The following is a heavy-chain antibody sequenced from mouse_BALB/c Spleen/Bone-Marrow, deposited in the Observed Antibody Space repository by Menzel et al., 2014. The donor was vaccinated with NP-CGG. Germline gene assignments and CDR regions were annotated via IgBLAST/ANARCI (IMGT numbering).Heavy chain of an antibody. CDR1: GFNIKDTY. Sequence: EVQLQESGAELVKPGASVKLSCTASGFNIKDTYMHWVEQRPEQGLEWIGRIDPANGNTNYDPKFQGKATITADTSSNTAYLQLSSLTSEDTAVYYCAVYYYGSSLFAYWGQGTLVTVSA. D-gene: IGHD1-1*01. V-gene: IGHV14-3*02. CDR2: IDPANGNT. J-gene: IGHJ3*01. CDR3: AVYYYGSSLFAY.